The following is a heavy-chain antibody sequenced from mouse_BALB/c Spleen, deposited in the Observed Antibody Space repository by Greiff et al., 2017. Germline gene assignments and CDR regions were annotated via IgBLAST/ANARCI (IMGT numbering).Heavy chain of an antibody. D-gene: IGHD2-1*01. CDR3: ARDEGNYGGAWFAY. V-gene: IGHV2-9*02. Sequence: VKLMESGPGLVAPSQSLSITCTVSGFSLTSYGVHWVRQPPGKGLEWLGVIWAGGSTNYNSALMSRLSISKDNSKSQVFLKMNSLQTDDTAMYYCARDEGNYGGAWFAYWGQGTLVTVSA. CDR1: GFSLTSYG. J-gene: IGHJ3*01. CDR2: IWAGGST.